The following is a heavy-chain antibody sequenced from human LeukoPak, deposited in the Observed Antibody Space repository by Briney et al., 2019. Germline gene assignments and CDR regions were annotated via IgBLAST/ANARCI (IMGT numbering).Heavy chain of an antibody. D-gene: IGHD3-10*01. Sequence: SETLSLTCTVSGGSIGSGGYYWSWIRQPPGKGLEWIGYIYHSGSTYYNPSLKSRVTISVDRSKNQFSLKLSSVTAADTAVYYCARAYSGTNWFDPWGQGTLVTVSS. CDR1: GGSIGSGGYY. CDR3: ARAYSGTNWFDP. CDR2: IYHSGST. V-gene: IGHV4-30-2*01. J-gene: IGHJ5*02.